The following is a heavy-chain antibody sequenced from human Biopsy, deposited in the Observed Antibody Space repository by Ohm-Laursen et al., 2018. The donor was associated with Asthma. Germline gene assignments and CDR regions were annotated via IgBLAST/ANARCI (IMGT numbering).Heavy chain of an antibody. V-gene: IGHV4/OR15-8*01. CDR1: GGSISVSNW. J-gene: IGHJ4*02. CDR3: ARRWRPYDSSNYYLDQ. D-gene: IGHD3-22*01. Sequence: PSQTLSLTCDVSGGSISVSNWWSWVRQPPGRGLEWIGQIYHLGNANYNPSLKSRVTMSVDKSKNQFSLKLTSVTAADTAVYFCARRWRPYDSSNYYLDQWGQGTLVTVSS. CDR2: IYHLGNA.